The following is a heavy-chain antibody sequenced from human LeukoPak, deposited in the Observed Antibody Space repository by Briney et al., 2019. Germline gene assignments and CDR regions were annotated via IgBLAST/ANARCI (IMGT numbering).Heavy chain of an antibody. V-gene: IGHV4-59*01. CDR1: GGSISSYY. J-gene: IGHJ4*02. Sequence: SETLSLTCTVSGGSISSYYWSWIRQPPGKGLEWIGYIYYSGSTNYNPSLKSRVTISVDTSKNQFSLKLSSVTAADTAVYYCASYSGSYGTFDYWGQGTLVTASS. D-gene: IGHD1-26*01. CDR3: ASYSGSYGTFDY. CDR2: IYYSGST.